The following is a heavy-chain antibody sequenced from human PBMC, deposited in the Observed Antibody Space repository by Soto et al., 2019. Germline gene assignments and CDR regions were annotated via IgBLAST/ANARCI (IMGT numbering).Heavy chain of an antibody. V-gene: IGHV3-33*01. CDR3: AVHLRPEKGSITMVRGRDFPDYYYGMDV. Sequence: PGGSLRLACAASGFTFSSYGMHWVRQAPGKGLEWVAVIWYDGSNKYYADSVKGRFTISRDNSKNTLYPQMNSLRAEDTAVYYCAVHLRPEKGSITMVRGRDFPDYYYGMDVWGQGTTVTVSS. J-gene: IGHJ6*02. D-gene: IGHD3-10*01. CDR2: IWYDGSNK. CDR1: GFTFSSYG.